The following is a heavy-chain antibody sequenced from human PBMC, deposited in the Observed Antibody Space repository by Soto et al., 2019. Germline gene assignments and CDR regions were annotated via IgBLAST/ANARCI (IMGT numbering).Heavy chain of an antibody. V-gene: IGHV1-69*01. CDR3: ASLHIGPYCSGGSCYGHYYYGMDV. D-gene: IGHD2-15*01. J-gene: IGHJ6*02. Sequence: QVQLVQSGAEVKKPGSSVKVSCKASGGTFSSYAISWVRQAPGQGLEWMGGIIPIFGTANYAQKFQGRVQITADESTNTAYMELSRLRSEDTAVYYCASLHIGPYCSGGSCYGHYYYGMDVWGQGTTVTVSS. CDR2: IIPIFGTA. CDR1: GGTFSSYA.